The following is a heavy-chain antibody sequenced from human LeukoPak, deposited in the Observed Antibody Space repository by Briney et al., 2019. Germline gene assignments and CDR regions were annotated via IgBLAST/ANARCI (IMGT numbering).Heavy chain of an antibody. J-gene: IGHJ6*02. D-gene: IGHD1-26*01. CDR3: ARDPGSGSYYPYYYYGMDV. Sequence: GGSLRLSCAASGFTVSSNYMSWVRQAPGKGLEWVSVIYSGGSTYYADSVKGRFTISRDNSKNTLYLQMNSLRAEDTAVYYCARDPGSGSYYPYYYYGMDVWGQGTTVTVSS. V-gene: IGHV3-66*01. CDR1: GFTVSSNY. CDR2: IYSGGST.